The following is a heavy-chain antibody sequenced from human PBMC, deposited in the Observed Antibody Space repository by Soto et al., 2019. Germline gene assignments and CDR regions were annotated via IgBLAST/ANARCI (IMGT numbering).Heavy chain of an antibody. J-gene: IGHJ4*02. V-gene: IGHV4-38-2*01. CDR2: VYYSGST. CDR3: ARNTSTYFDS. Sequence: SETLSLTCAVSGYSISNGDYWGWIRQAPGKGLEWIGSVYYSGSTHYEPSLRGRIAISVDTLKNQFSLRLPSVTAADTAMYFCARNTSTYFDSWGQGILVTVSS. CDR1: GYSISNGDY.